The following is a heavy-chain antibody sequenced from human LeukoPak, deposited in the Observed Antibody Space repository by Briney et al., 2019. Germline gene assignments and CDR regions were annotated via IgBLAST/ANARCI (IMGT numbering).Heavy chain of an antibody. D-gene: IGHD3-10*01. CDR2: ISWNSGHK. Sequence: PGGSLRLSCAASGFTFDDYDMHWVRHAPGKGVEWVSGISWNSGHKVYADYVKGRFTISRDNAKNSLYLQVNSLRAGDTALYFCAKDRRPTVSGGYFDLWGRGTLVIVSS. J-gene: IGHJ2*01. V-gene: IGHV3-9*01. CDR1: GFTFDDYD. CDR3: AKDRRPTVSGGYFDL.